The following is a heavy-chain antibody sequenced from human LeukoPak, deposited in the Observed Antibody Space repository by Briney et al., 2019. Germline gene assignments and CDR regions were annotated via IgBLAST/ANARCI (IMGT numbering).Heavy chain of an antibody. CDR1: GDSISSGGYY. Sequence: PSETLSLTCTVSGDSISSGGYYWSWIRQHPGKGLEWIGYIYYSGSTYYNPSLKSRVTISVDTSKNQFSLKLSSVTAADTAVYYCARDPKDDSSGYYYYAFDIWGQGTMVTVSS. CDR2: IYYSGST. J-gene: IGHJ3*02. CDR3: ARDPKDDSSGYYYYAFDI. D-gene: IGHD3-22*01. V-gene: IGHV4-31*03.